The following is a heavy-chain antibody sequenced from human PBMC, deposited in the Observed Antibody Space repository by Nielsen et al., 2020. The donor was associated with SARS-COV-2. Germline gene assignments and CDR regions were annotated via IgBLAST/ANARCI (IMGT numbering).Heavy chain of an antibody. D-gene: IGHD3-10*01. Sequence: GGSLRLSCAASGFTFSSYAMSWVRQAPGKGLEWVSAISGSGGSTYYADSVKGRFTISRDNSKNTLYLQMNSLRAEDTAVYYCAKQYGSGSYWANWFDPWGQGTLVTVSS. V-gene: IGHV3-23*01. CDR2: ISGSGGST. CDR3: AKQYGSGSYWANWFDP. CDR1: GFTFSSYA. J-gene: IGHJ5*02.